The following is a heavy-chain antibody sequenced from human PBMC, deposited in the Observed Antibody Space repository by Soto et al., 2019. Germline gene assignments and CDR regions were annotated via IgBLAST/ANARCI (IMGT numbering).Heavy chain of an antibody. CDR3: ARPRSGSYLGRGMSV. CDR2: IYPGDSDT. J-gene: IGHJ6*02. CDR1: GYSFTSYW. Sequence: GESLKISCKGSGYSFTSYWIGWVRQMPGKGLEWMGIIYPGDSDTRYSPSFQGQVTISADKSISTAYLQWSSLKASDTAMYYCARPRSGSYLGRGMSVWGQGTTVTVSS. V-gene: IGHV5-51*01. D-gene: IGHD1-26*01.